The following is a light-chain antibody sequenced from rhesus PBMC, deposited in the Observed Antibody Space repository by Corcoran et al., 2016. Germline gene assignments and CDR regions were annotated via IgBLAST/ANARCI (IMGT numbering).Light chain of an antibody. CDR2: DAS. CDR3: QKYNDWPYS. CDR1: QSVGST. V-gene: IGKV3-24*04. J-gene: IGKJ2*01. Sequence: ETVMMQSPATLSLSPGERATLSCRASQSVGSTLAWYQQKPGQAPRLLIYDASSRAKGIPERFSGRGSGTEFTLTISSLEPEDVGIYYCQKYNDWPYSFGQGTKMEIK.